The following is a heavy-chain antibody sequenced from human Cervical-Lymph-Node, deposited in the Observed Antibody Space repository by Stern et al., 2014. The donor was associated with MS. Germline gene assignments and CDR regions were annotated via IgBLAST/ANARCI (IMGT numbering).Heavy chain of an antibody. Sequence: VQLVESGPGLVKPSQTLSLTCTVSGGSISSGGYYWSWIRQHPGKGLEWIGYIYYSGSTYYNTSLKSRVTISVDTSKNQFSLKLSSVTATDTAVYYCARVSYDFWSGYYAFDYWGQGTLVTVSS. CDR1: GGSISSGGYY. CDR2: IYYSGST. J-gene: IGHJ4*02. D-gene: IGHD3-3*01. CDR3: ARVSYDFWSGYYAFDY. V-gene: IGHV4-31*03.